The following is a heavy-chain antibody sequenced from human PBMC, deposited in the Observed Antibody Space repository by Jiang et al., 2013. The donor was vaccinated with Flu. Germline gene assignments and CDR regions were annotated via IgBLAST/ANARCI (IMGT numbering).Heavy chain of an antibody. CDR2: ISNSGSTI. D-gene: IGHD5-18*01. CDR1: GFTFSSYE. J-gene: IGHJ3*02. V-gene: IGHV3-48*03. Sequence: VQLVESGGGLVQPGGSLRLSCAASGFTFSSYEMNWVRQAPGKGLEWVSYISNSGSTISYADSVKGRFTISRDNAKNSLYLQMISLRVEDTAVYYCAKDRGSSYGVDAFDIWGQGTMVTVSS. CDR3: AKDRGSSYGVDAFDI.